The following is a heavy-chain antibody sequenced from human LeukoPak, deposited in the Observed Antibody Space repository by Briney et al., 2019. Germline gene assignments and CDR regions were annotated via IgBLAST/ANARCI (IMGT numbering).Heavy chain of an antibody. J-gene: IGHJ4*02. V-gene: IGHV3-23*01. CDR2: ISTSGVNT. CDR3: AKSTSIPIRPSDY. D-gene: IGHD6-6*01. CDR1: GFTFSSYA. Sequence: PGGSLRLSVAASGFTFSSYAMSWVRQAPGKGLEWFSAISTSGVNTYYADSVKGRFTISRDNSKNTLYLQMSSLRAEDTAVYYCAKSTSIPIRPSDYWGQGALVTVSS.